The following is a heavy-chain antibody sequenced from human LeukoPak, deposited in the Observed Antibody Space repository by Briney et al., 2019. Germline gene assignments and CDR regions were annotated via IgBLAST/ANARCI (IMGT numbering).Heavy chain of an antibody. CDR2: IIPIFGTA. Sequence: ASVKVSCKASGGTFSSYAISWVRQAPGQGLEWMGGIIPIFGTANYAQKFQGRVTITADESTSTAFMELSSLRSEDTAVYYCAREPGIAAAGPTAYFDYWGQGTLVTVSS. J-gene: IGHJ4*02. CDR1: GGTFSSYA. V-gene: IGHV1-69*13. D-gene: IGHD6-13*01. CDR3: AREPGIAAAGPTAYFDY.